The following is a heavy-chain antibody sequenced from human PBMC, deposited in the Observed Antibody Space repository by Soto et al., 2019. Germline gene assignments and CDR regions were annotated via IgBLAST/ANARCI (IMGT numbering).Heavy chain of an antibody. D-gene: IGHD2-2*01. CDR3: TIGTWSGEVFGI. J-gene: IGHJ3*02. V-gene: IGHV1-69*02. Sequence: QVQLVQSGAEVKKPGSSVKVSCKDSGGTFNTYSLFWVRQAPGQGLEWMRRIIPMLGIRNYAQRFQDRVTITADNTTATAHMELSSLKSEDTALYYYTIGTWSGEVFGILGQGTMGTVSS. CDR1: GGTFNTYS. CDR2: IIPMLGIR.